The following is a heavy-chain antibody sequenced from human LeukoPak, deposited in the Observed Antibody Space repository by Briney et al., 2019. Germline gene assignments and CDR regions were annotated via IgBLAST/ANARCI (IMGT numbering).Heavy chain of an antibody. V-gene: IGHV3-23*01. Sequence: GGSLRLSCEASGFTFGSYAMYWVRQAPGKGLEWVAGIFGSGGSPHYADSVRGRFTISRDNSKNTVYLQINSLRADDTAVYYCGKTTTGYSSGQKPAWPVDSWDPGTLVTVSS. J-gene: IGHJ4*02. D-gene: IGHD5-18*01. CDR2: IFGSGGSP. CDR3: GKTTTGYSSGQKPAWPVDS. CDR1: GFTFGSYA.